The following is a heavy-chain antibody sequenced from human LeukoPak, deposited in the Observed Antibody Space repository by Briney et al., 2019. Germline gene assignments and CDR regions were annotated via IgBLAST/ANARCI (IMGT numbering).Heavy chain of an antibody. V-gene: IGHV4-4*07. CDR2: IYTSGST. J-gene: IGHJ3*02. CDR3: AREALLWFGELFPYDAFDI. D-gene: IGHD3-10*01. CDR1: GGSFSGYY. Sequence: SETLSLTCAVYGGSFSGYYWSWIRQPAGKGLEWIGRIYTSGSTNYNPSLKSRVTMSVDTSKNQFSLKLSSVTAADTAVYYCAREALLWFGELFPYDAFDIWGQGTMVTVSS.